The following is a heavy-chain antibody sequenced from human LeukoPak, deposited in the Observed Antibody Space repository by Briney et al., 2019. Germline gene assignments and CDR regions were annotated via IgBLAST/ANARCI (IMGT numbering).Heavy chain of an antibody. CDR2: ISGSGGST. CDR1: GFTFSSYG. D-gene: IGHD1-26*01. CDR3: ARDSIVGTDY. Sequence: GGTLRLSCAASGFTFSSYGMSWVRQAPGKGLEWVSAISGSGGSTYYADSVKGRFTISRDNSKNTLYLQMNSLRGEDTAVYFCARDSIVGTDYWGQGTLVSVSS. J-gene: IGHJ4*02. V-gene: IGHV3-23*01.